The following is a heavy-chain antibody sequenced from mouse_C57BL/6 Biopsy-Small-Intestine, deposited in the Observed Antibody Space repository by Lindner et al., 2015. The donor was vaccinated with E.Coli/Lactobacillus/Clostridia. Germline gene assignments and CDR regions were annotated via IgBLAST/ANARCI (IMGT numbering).Heavy chain of an antibody. CDR1: GNAFTTYK. D-gene: IGHD2-2*01. CDR3: VGSEYRPGYDLWYFDL. J-gene: IGHJ1*01. CDR2: INPSEGYT. Sequence: SVKVSCKASGNAFTTYKMHWVRQAPGHGLEWMGMINPSEGYTDYSQKFQGRVTMTRDTSTSTIYMEVDSLRSEDTAVYYCVGSEYRPGYDLWYFDLWGRGTLVTVSS. V-gene: IGHV1-59*01.